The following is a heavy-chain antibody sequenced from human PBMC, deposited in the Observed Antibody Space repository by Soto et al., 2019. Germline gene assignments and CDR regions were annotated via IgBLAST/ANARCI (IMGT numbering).Heavy chain of an antibody. CDR2: IIPIFGTA. CDR3: ARVWGDDTSDYYYAY. D-gene: IGHD3-22*01. CDR1: GGTFSRHA. V-gene: IGHV1-69*01. J-gene: IGHJ4*02. Sequence: QVQLVQSGAEVRKPGSSVKVSCKASGGTFSRHAISWVRQAPGQGLEWMGGIIPIFGTANHAQKFQGRVTIIADESTSTAYMELSSLRSEDTAMYYCARVWGDDTSDYYYAYWGPGTLVIVSS.